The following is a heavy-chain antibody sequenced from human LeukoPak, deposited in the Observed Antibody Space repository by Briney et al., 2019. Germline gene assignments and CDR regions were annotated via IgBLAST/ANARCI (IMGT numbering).Heavy chain of an antibody. D-gene: IGHD3-10*01. J-gene: IGHJ3*02. V-gene: IGHV4-38-2*02. CDR3: ARHLLLWFGTYGVAFDI. Sequence: SETLSLTCTVSDYSISSGYYWSWIRQPPGKGLEWIGEINHSGSTNYNPSLKSRVTISVDTSKNQFSLKLSSVTAADTAVYYCARHLLLWFGTYGVAFDIWGQGTMVTVSS. CDR2: INHSGST. CDR1: DYSISSGYY.